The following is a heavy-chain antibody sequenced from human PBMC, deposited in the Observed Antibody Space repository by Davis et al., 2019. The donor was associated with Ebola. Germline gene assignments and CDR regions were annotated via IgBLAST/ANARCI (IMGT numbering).Heavy chain of an antibody. CDR3: ARKLQPRAPRIAARMYYFDY. Sequence: PGGSLRLSCAASGFSFSDYYMSWCSQPPEKGLDWFGEINHSGSTNYNPSLKSRVTISVDTSKNQFSLKLSSVTAADTAVYYCARKLQPRAPRIAARMYYFDYWGQGTLVTVSP. D-gene: IGHD6-6*01. V-gene: IGHV4-34*01. CDR1: GFSFSDYY. J-gene: IGHJ4*02. CDR2: INHSGST.